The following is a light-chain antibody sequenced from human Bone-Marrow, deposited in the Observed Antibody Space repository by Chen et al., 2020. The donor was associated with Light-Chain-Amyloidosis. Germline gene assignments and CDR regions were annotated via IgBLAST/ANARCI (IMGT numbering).Light chain of an antibody. J-gene: IGKJ1*01. CDR2: GAS. V-gene: IGKV1-9*01. Sequence: DMQLTQSPSFLSAAVKDTVTITCRASQGISTSLAWYQQKPGKAPKVLIYGASTLQGGVPSRFSGSGSGTEFTLTISNLQPEDCATYYCQQLHDYPVTFGQGTNVEI. CDR3: QQLHDYPVT. CDR1: QGISTS.